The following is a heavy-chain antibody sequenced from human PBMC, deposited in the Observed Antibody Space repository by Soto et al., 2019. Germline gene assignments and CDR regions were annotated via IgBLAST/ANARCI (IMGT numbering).Heavy chain of an antibody. J-gene: IGHJ5*02. CDR2: ITGIDGRT. CDR3: AKDRGPYCSGGICYPPSWFDP. Sequence: VGSLRLSCVGSGFTFGNYAMSWVRQAPGKGLEWVSSITGIDGRTYYADSVKGRFTISRDNPKNTLYLQMNNLRAEDTAMFYCAKDRGPYCSGGICYPPSWFDPWGQGTQVTVSS. D-gene: IGHD2-15*01. CDR1: GFTFGNYA. V-gene: IGHV3-23*01.